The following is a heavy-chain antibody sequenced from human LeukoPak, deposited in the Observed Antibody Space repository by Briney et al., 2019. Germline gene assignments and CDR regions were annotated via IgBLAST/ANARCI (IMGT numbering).Heavy chain of an antibody. D-gene: IGHD6-13*01. CDR2: ISGSGGST. CDR1: GFTFSSYA. Sequence: GGSLRLSCAASGFTFSSYAMSWVRRAPGKGLEWVSAISGSGGSTYYADSVKGRFTISRDNSKNTLYLQMNSLRAEDTAVYYCAKPLYSSSWYWFDPWGQGTLVTVSS. V-gene: IGHV3-23*01. CDR3: AKPLYSSSWYWFDP. J-gene: IGHJ5*02.